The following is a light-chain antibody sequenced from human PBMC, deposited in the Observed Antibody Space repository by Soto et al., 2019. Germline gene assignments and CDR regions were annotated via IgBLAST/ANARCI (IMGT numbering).Light chain of an antibody. CDR1: QVIRNY. CDR3: QQSYSHPRT. V-gene: IGKV1-39*01. Sequence: IQLTQSPSSLSVSVGDRVTLTCRTSQVIRNYLAWYQQKPGKAPKVLVSAASILESGVPSRFSGSGAGTDFTLTISALQPEDFATYYCQQSYSHPRTFGQGTKVDIK. CDR2: AAS. J-gene: IGKJ1*01.